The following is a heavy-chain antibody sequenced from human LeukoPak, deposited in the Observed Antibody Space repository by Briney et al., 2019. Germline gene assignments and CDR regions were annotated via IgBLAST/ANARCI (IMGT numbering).Heavy chain of an antibody. CDR1: GFTFSSYG. V-gene: IGHV3-30*02. D-gene: IGHD5-18*01. CDR3: AKGQGYSYGYGDY. Sequence: GGSLRLSCAASGFTFSSYGMHWVRQAPGKGLEWVAFIRYDGSNKYYADSVKGRFTISRDNSKNPLYLQMNSLRAEDTAVYYCAKGQGYSYGYGDYWGQGTLVTVSS. CDR2: IRYDGSNK. J-gene: IGHJ4*02.